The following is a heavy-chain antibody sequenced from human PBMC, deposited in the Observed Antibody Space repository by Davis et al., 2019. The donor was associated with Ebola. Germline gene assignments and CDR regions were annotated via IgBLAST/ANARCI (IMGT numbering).Heavy chain of an antibody. CDR3: ARDYWGSGDY. V-gene: IGHV3-30*02. CDR1: GFNFSTYG. D-gene: IGHD7-27*01. J-gene: IGHJ4*02. Sequence: GESLKISCVASGFNFSTYGMHWVRQAPGKGPEWVAFIRYDGDYQYYAEFVEGRFTISRDNAKNTLYLQMDSLRAEDTATYYCARDYWGSGDYWGQGTLVTVSS. CDR2: IRYDGDYQ.